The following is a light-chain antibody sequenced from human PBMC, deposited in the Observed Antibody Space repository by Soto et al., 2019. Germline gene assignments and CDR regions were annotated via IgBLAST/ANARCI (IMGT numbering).Light chain of an antibody. Sequence: EIVLTQSPATLSLSPGERATLSCRASQNVANYLDWYQQKPGQAPRLLIYESSTRATGIAARFSGSWSGTDFTLTISSLEPEDFSVYYCQPRSNWPQTFGQGTKVDIK. CDR3: QPRSNWPQT. CDR2: ESS. CDR1: QNVANY. V-gene: IGKV3-11*01. J-gene: IGKJ1*01.